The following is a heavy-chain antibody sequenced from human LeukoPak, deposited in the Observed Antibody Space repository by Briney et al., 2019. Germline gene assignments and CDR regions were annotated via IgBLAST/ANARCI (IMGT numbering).Heavy chain of an antibody. Sequence: GGSLRLSCAASGFTFSSYAMHWVRQAPGKGLEWVAVISYDGSNKYYADSVKGRLTISRDNSKNTLYLQMNSLRAEDTAVYYCARVQGSSWYRWFDPWGQGTLVTVSS. CDR1: GFTFSSYA. J-gene: IGHJ5*02. D-gene: IGHD6-13*01. CDR3: ARVQGSSWYRWFDP. CDR2: ISYDGSNK. V-gene: IGHV3-30*01.